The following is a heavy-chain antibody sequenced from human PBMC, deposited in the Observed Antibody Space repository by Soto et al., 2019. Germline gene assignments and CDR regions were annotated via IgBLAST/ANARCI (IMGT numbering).Heavy chain of an antibody. J-gene: IGHJ4*02. Sequence: PSETLSLTCTVSGGSISSYYWSWIRQPPGKGLEWIGYIYYSGSTNYNPSLKGRVTISVDTSKNQFSLKLSSVTAADTAVYYCASSDDSSSWEFSTFDYWGQGTLVTVSS. V-gene: IGHV4-59*01. D-gene: IGHD6-13*01. CDR2: IYYSGST. CDR1: GGSISSYY. CDR3: ASSDDSSSWEFSTFDY.